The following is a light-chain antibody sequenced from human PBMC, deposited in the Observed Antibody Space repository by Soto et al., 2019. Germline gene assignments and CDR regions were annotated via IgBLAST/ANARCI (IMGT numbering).Light chain of an antibody. V-gene: IGKV1-5*01. J-gene: IGKJ1*01. CDR3: QQYNTYRT. CDR2: DAS. CDR1: QSISGW. Sequence: DIQVTQSPSTLSASVGDRVTITCRASQSISGWLAWYQQKPGKAPKLIIYDASSLESGVPSRFSGSGSGTEFTLTISSLQPDDFATYYCQQYNTYRTFGQGTKVDNK.